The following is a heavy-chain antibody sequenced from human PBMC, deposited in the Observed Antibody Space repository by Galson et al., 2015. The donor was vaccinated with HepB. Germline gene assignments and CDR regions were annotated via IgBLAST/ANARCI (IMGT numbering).Heavy chain of an antibody. V-gene: IGHV3-23*01. CDR2: ISGSGGST. CDR3: ARQRYSSSWFPDY. Sequence: LRLSCAASGFTFSSYAMSWVRQAPGKGLEWVSAISGSGGSTYYADSVKGRFTISRDNSKNTLYLQMNSLRAEDTAVYYCARQRYSSSWFPDYWGQGTLVTVSS. D-gene: IGHD6-13*01. CDR1: GFTFSSYA. J-gene: IGHJ4*02.